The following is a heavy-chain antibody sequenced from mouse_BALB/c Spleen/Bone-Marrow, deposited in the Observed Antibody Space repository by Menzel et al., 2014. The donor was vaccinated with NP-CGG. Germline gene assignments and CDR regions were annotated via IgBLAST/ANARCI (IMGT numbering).Heavy chain of an antibody. V-gene: IGHV5-17*02. D-gene: IGHD3-3*01. CDR3: ARIGRARGYAMDY. CDR1: GITFRNFG. CDR2: ISSGSSTI. J-gene: IGHJ4*01. Sequence: EVHLVESGGGLVQPGWSRKLSCAASGITFRNFGMHWVRQAPEKGLEWVAYISSGSSTIYYADTLKGRFTISRDNPKNTLFLQMTSLRSEDTAMYYCARIGRARGYAMDYWGQGTSVTVSS.